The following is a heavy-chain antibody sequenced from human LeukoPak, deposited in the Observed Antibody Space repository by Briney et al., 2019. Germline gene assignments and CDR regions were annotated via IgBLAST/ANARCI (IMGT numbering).Heavy chain of an antibody. CDR2: INTATTET. D-gene: IGHD2-15*01. J-gene: IGHJ4*02. CDR1: GYSFTNYL. CDR3: ARDSGPFDY. Sequence: ASVKVSCKTSGYSFTNYLIHWMRQAPGQSLQWMGWINTATTETKYSQNFQGRVTISRGTSATTADMELSSLRSEDTAVYFCARDSGPFDYWGQGTQVTVSS. V-gene: IGHV1-3*04.